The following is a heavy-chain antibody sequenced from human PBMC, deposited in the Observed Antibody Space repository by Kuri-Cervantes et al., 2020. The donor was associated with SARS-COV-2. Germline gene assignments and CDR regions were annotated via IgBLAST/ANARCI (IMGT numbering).Heavy chain of an antibody. CDR2: ISSSSSYI. V-gene: IGHV3-21*04. J-gene: IGHJ5*02. CDR1: GFTFNTYT. D-gene: IGHD5-12*01. CDR3: AKAWGIVATIMEYNWFDP. Sequence: GESLKISCAASGFTFNTYTMNWVRQAPGKGLEWVSSISSSSSYIYYADSVKGRFTISRDNAKSSLYLQMNSLRAEDTAVYYCAKAWGIVATIMEYNWFDPWGQGTLVTVSS.